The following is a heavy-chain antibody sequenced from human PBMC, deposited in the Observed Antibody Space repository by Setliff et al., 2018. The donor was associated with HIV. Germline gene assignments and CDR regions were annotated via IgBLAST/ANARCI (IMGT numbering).Heavy chain of an antibody. Sequence: SETLSLTCTFSDASISDHHCSWIRQPPGRGLEWIGSTHRLGTINYNPSLKSRFTISVDISKGQFSLRLSSVTAADTAQYFCAVYYEGVGGRGIWGPGTLVTVSS. V-gene: IGHV4-59*11. CDR3: AVYYEGVGGRGI. D-gene: IGHD3-16*01. J-gene: IGHJ4*02. CDR2: THRLGTI. CDR1: DASISDHH.